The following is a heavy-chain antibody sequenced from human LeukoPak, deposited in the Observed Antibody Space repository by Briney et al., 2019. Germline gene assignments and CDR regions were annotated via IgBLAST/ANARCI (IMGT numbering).Heavy chain of an antibody. D-gene: IGHD3-16*02. Sequence: KPSETLSLTCTVSGGSISSYYWSWIRQPAGKGLEWIGRIYTSGSTNYNPSLKSRVTISVDTSKNQFSLKLSSVTAADTAVYYCARGHYDYVWGSYRNLDYWGQGTLVTVSS. V-gene: IGHV4-4*07. CDR3: ARGHYDYVWGSYRNLDY. CDR2: IYTSGST. J-gene: IGHJ4*02. CDR1: GGSISSYY.